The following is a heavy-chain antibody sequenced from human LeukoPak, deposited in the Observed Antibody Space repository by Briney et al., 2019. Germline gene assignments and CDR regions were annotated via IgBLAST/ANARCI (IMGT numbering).Heavy chain of an antibody. V-gene: IGHV3-7*01. CDR1: GFTFSNYW. Sequence: GGSLRLSCAASGFTFSNYWMNWVRQAPGKGLEWVADIKQDGSEKYYVDSAKGRFTISRDNAKNSLYLQMNSLRAEDTAVYYCARNWGLDYWGQGTLVTVSS. CDR2: IKQDGSEK. J-gene: IGHJ4*02. D-gene: IGHD7-27*01. CDR3: ARNWGLDY.